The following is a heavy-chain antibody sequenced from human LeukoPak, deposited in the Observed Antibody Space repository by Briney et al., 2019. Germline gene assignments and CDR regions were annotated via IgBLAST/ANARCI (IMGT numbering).Heavy chain of an antibody. D-gene: IGHD5-12*01. Sequence: GSGPTLVNPTQTLTLTCTFSGFSLSTSGVGVGWIRQPPGKALEWLALIYWNDDKRYSPSLKSRLTISKYTSKNQVVLTMTNMDPVDTATYYCARSYSDYDYFNNWFDPWGQGTLVTVSS. J-gene: IGHJ5*02. CDR3: ARSYSDYDYFNNWFDP. CDR1: GFSLSTSGVG. CDR2: IYWNDDK. V-gene: IGHV2-5*01.